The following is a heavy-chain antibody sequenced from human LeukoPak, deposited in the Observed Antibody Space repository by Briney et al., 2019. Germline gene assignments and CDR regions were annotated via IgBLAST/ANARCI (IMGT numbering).Heavy chain of an antibody. CDR1: GFTFSAHG. CDR3: ARDASWASDH. CDR2: INAVSDSR. D-gene: IGHD6-6*01. Sequence: GGSLRLSCAASGFTFSAHGMNWVRQAPGEGLEWLSHINAVSDSRFYADSVRGRFTISRDNANNLVFLQMNNLRADDGAVYYCARDASWASDHWGQGTLVTVS. J-gene: IGHJ4*02. V-gene: IGHV3-48*04.